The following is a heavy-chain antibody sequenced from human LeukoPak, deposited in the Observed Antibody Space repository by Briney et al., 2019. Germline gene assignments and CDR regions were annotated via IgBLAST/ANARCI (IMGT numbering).Heavy chain of an antibody. CDR1: GFTFSSYS. CDR3: AKDRLLNCRGDCYIFDY. CDR2: ISSTTYYI. J-gene: IGHJ4*02. V-gene: IGHV3-21*04. D-gene: IGHD2-21*02. Sequence: GGSLRLSCAASGFTFSSYSMNWVRQAPGKGLEWVSSISSTTYYIYYADSVKGRFTISRDNAKNSLYLQVNGLRTEDTAVYYCAKDRLLNCRGDCYIFDYWGQGTVVTVSS.